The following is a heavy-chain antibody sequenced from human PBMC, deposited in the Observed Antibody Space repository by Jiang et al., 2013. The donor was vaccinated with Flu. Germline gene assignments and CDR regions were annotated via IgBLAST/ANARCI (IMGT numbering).Heavy chain of an antibody. CDR2: IYPGDSDT. CDR3: ARLGIVVVPAAINFWSYGMDV. V-gene: IGHV5-51*03. J-gene: IGHJ6*02. Sequence: GAEVKKPGESLKISCKGSGYSFTSYWIGWVRQMPGKGLEWMGIIYPGDSDTGYSPSFQGQVTISADKSISTAYLQWSSLKASDTAMYYCARLGIVVVPAAINFWSYGMDVWGQGTTVTVSS. D-gene: IGHD2-2*01. CDR1: GYSFTSYW.